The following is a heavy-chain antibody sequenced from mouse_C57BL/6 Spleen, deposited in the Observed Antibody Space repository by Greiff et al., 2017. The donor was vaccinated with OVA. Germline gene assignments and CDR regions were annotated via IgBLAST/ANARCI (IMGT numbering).Heavy chain of an antibody. Sequence: QVQLQQPGAELVKPGASVKMSCKASGYTFTSYWITWVKQRPGQGLEWIGDIYPGSGSTNYNEKFKSKATLTVDTSSSTAYMQLSSLTSEDSAVYYCARSEIYYDYDGFAYWGQGTLVTVSA. V-gene: IGHV1-55*01. CDR3: ARSEIYYDYDGFAY. CDR1: GYTFTSYW. D-gene: IGHD2-4*01. J-gene: IGHJ3*01. CDR2: IYPGSGST.